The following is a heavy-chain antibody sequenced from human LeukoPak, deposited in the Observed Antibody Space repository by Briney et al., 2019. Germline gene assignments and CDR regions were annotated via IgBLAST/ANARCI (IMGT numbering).Heavy chain of an antibody. CDR3: ARDPPSDSSGYYAFDY. D-gene: IGHD3-22*01. CDR1: GFTVSSNY. CDR2: IWYDGSNK. Sequence: PGGSLRLSCAASGFTVSSNYMSWVRQAPGKGLEWVAVIWYDGSNKYYADSVKGRFTISRDNSKNTLYLQMNSLRAEDTAVYYCARDPPSDSSGYYAFDYWGQGTLVTVSS. J-gene: IGHJ4*02. V-gene: IGHV3-33*08.